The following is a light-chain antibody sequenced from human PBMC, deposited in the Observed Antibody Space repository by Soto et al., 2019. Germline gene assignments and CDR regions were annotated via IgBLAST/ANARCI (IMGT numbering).Light chain of an antibody. CDR2: DAS. CDR1: QDISNY. V-gene: IGKV1-33*01. J-gene: IGKJ1*01. Sequence: DIQMTQSPSSLAASVGDRVTITCQASQDISNYLNWYQQKPGKAPKLLIYDASNLETGVPSRFSGSGSGTEFTLTISSLQPDDFATYYCQQYKSYSGTFGQGTKVDIK. CDR3: QQYKSYSGT.